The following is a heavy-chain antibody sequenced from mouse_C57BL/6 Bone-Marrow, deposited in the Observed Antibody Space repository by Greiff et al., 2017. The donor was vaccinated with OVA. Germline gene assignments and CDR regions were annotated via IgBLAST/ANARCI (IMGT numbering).Heavy chain of an antibody. Sequence: EVMLVESGGGLVKPGGSLKLSCAASGFTFSSYAMSWVRQTPEKRLGWVATISDGGSYTYYPDNVKGRFTIARDNAKNNLYLQMSHLKSEDTAMYYCARDSFRAMDYWGQGTSVTVSS. J-gene: IGHJ4*01. D-gene: IGHD2-12*01. CDR2: ISDGGSYT. CDR3: ARDSFRAMDY. CDR1: GFTFSSYA. V-gene: IGHV5-4*01.